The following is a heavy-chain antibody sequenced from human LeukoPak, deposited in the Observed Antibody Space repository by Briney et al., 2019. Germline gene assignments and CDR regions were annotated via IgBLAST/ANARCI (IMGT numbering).Heavy chain of an antibody. Sequence: ASVKVSCKASGYSFSTHWMHWVRQAPGQGLEWMGWINPNNGGTNYAQKFQGRVTMTRDTSISTAYMELSRLRSDDTAVYYCARDYGDYWGQGTLVTVSS. J-gene: IGHJ4*02. V-gene: IGHV1-2*02. CDR2: INPNNGGT. CDR3: ARDYGDY. D-gene: IGHD4-17*01. CDR1: GYSFSTHW.